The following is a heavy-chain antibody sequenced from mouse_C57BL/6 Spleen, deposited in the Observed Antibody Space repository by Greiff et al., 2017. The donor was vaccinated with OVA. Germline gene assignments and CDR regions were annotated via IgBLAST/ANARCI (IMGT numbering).Heavy chain of an antibody. J-gene: IGHJ2*01. Sequence: VQLQQSGAELVKPGASVKVSCKASGYTFTSYWMHWVKQRPGQGLEWIGRIHPGGSDTNYNQKFKGKATLTVDKSSSTTYMQLSSLTSAATSVCSCAFVVSWGQGTTLTVSS. V-gene: IGHV1-74*01. CDR3: AFVVS. CDR1: GYTFTSYW. CDR2: IHPGGSDT.